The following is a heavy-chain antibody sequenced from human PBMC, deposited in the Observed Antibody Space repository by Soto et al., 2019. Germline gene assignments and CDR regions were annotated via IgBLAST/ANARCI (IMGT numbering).Heavy chain of an antibody. CDR1: GYSFTSYD. D-gene: IGHD4-17*01. V-gene: IGHV1-8*01. CDR2: MNPNSGNA. Sequence: QVQLVQSGAEVKNPGASVKVSCKASGYSFTSYDINWVRQATGQGLEWLGWMNPNSGNAGYAQKFHGRVTMTRNTSISTAYMGLSSLRLDDTAVYYCTHDFGDYAGRAFDTWGQGTMVTVSS. CDR3: THDFGDYAGRAFDT. J-gene: IGHJ3*02.